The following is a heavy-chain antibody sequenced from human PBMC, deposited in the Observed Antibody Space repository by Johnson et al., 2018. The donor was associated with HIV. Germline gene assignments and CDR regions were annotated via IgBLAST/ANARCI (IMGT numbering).Heavy chain of an antibody. Sequence: VQLVESGGGVVQPGGSLRLSCAASGFTFSSYVMTWVRQAPGKGLEWVSTITGSGDKTWYADSVKGRFTISRDNSNNTVFLQMNSLRVEDTAIYYCARQPDNFWSSDAFDIWGQGTMVTVSS. CDR3: ARQPDNFWSSDAFDI. CDR2: ITGSGDKT. J-gene: IGHJ3*02. V-gene: IGHV3-23*04. D-gene: IGHD3-3*01. CDR1: GFTFSSYV.